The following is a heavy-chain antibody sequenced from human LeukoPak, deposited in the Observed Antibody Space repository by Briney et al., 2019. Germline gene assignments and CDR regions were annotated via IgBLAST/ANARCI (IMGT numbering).Heavy chain of an antibody. J-gene: IGHJ6*02. CDR1: GFTFDDYA. CDR3: AKDIDYGSGSYYVSHYNYYGMDV. D-gene: IGHD3-10*01. CDR2: ISWNSGSI. V-gene: IGHV3-9*01. Sequence: PGGSLRLSCAASGFTFDDYAMHWVRQAPGKGLEWVSGISWNSGSIGYADSVKGRFTISRDNAKNSLYLQMNSLRAEDTALYYCAKDIDYGSGSYYVSHYNYYGMDVWGQGTTVTVSS.